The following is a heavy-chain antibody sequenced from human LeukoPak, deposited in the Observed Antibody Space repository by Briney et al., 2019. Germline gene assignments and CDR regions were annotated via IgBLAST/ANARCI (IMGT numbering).Heavy chain of an antibody. J-gene: IGHJ4*02. Sequence: GGSLRLSCAASGFTFRSYEMNWVRQTPGKGLEWISYISSSGDTIYYADSVKGRFTVSRDNGKISLYLQMNSLRVEDSAIYYCARGYYGSGDYYQAFDSWGQGILVTVSS. V-gene: IGHV3-48*03. CDR1: GFTFRSYE. D-gene: IGHD3-22*01. CDR3: ARGYYGSGDYYQAFDS. CDR2: ISSSGDTI.